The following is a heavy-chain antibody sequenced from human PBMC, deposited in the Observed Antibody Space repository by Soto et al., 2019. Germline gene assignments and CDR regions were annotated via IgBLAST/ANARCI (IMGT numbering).Heavy chain of an antibody. CDR1: GGSISSSSYY. Sequence: QLQLQESGPGLVKPSETLSLTGTVSGGSISSSSYYWGWIRQPPGKGLEWIGSIYYSGSTYYNPSLKSRVTISVHTSKNQFSLKLSSVTAADTAVYYCARLSRYCSGGSCYSSWFDPWGQGTLVTVSS. V-gene: IGHV4-39*01. CDR3: ARLSRYCSGGSCYSSWFDP. CDR2: IYYSGST. D-gene: IGHD2-15*01. J-gene: IGHJ5*02.